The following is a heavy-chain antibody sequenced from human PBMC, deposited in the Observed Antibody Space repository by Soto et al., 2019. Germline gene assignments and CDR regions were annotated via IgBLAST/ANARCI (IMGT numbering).Heavy chain of an antibody. CDR2: IYYTGST. D-gene: IGHD3-10*01. V-gene: IGHV4-30-4*01. Sequence: MQCVSCTVCGGSISSADDCGSWNHQPPGKGLEWIGYIYYTGSTYYNPSLKSRVIISIDTSKNQFSLNLSSVTAADTAVYYCARALWFGWFAPWGQGALVTVSS. CDR3: ARALWFGWFAP. CDR1: GGSISSADDC. J-gene: IGHJ5*02.